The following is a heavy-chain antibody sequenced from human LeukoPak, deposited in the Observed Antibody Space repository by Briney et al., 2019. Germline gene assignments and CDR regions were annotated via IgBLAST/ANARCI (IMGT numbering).Heavy chain of an antibody. J-gene: IGHJ4*02. CDR1: GFTFSNAW. D-gene: IGHD3-16*01. V-gene: IGHV3-15*01. CDR3: TTDLGDGRGGF. Sequence: GGSLRLSCVGSGFTFSNAWMNWVRQAPGKGLEWVGLFRSKSDGGTIDYAAPVRGRFTISRDDSKNTLYLQMNSLRTEDTALYYCTTDLGDGRGGFGGQGTLATVSS. CDR2: FRSKSDGGTI.